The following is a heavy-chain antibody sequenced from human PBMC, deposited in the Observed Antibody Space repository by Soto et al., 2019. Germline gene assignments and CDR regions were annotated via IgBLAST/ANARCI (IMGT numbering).Heavy chain of an antibody. CDR2: ISYDGSNK. CDR1: GFTFSSYA. D-gene: IGHD6-19*01. Sequence: QVQLVESGGGVGQPGRSLRLSCAASGFTFSSYAMHWVRQAPGKGLEWGAVISYDGSNKYYADSVKGRFTISRDNSKNTLYLQMNSLRAEDTAVYYCARVPYSSGWYGPLDYWGQGTLVTVSS. J-gene: IGHJ4*02. V-gene: IGHV3-30-3*01. CDR3: ARVPYSSGWYGPLDY.